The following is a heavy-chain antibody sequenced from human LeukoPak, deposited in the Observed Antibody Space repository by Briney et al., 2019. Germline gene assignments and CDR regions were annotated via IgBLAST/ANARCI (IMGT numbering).Heavy chain of an antibody. V-gene: IGHV3-48*01. D-gene: IGHD3-3*01. Sequence: PGGSLRLSCAASGFNYSSYTMIWVRQAPGMGLEWLSYISASRGITYYADSVKGRFTISRDDAKNSLYLQMNSLRAEDTAVYYCVRGSLASGVVVYYYYYLDVWGKGTTVTVSS. J-gene: IGHJ6*03. CDR1: GFNYSSYT. CDR2: ISASRGIT. CDR3: VRGSLASGVVVYYYYYLDV.